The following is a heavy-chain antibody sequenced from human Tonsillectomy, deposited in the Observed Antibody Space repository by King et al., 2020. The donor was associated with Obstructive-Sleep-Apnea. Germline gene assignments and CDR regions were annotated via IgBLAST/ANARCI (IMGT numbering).Heavy chain of an antibody. D-gene: IGHD2-15*01. CDR3: ARDRGTEYYYYGMDV. CDR1: GFTFSSYS. Sequence: QLVQSGGGLVKPGGSLRLSCAASGFTFSSYSMNGVRQAPGKGLEWVSSVISISSNIYYADSWKGRFTTSRDNAKNSLYLQMNSLRAEDTAVYYCARDRGTEYYYYGMDVWGQGTTVTVSS. CDR2: VISISSNI. V-gene: IGHV3-21*01. J-gene: IGHJ6*02.